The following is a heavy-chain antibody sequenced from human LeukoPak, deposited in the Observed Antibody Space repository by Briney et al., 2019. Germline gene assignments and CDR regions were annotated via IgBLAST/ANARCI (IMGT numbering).Heavy chain of an antibody. CDR2: INHSGST. CDR3: AGGRRIVVVRGAFDI. J-gene: IGHJ3*02. Sequence: GSLGLSCTASGFTFGDYAMSWIRQPPGKGLEWIGEINHSGSTNYNPSLKSRVTISVDTSKNQFSLKLSSVTAADTAVYYCAGGRRIVVVRGAFDIWGQGTMVTVSS. CDR1: GFTFGDYA. V-gene: IGHV4-34*01. D-gene: IGHD3-22*01.